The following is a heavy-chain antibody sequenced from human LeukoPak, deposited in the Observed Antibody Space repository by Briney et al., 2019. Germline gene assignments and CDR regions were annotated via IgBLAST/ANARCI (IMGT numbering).Heavy chain of an antibody. J-gene: IGHJ6*02. V-gene: IGHV4-61*01. CDR1: GGSVSSGSYY. CDR3: AREGARLLSFGMDV. CDR2: IYYSGST. Sequence: SETLSLTCTVSGGSVSSGSYYWSWIRQPPGKGLEWIGYIYYSGSTNYNPSLKSRVTISVDTSKNQFSLKLSSVTAADTAVYYCAREGARLLSFGMDVWGQGTTVTVPS. D-gene: IGHD2-15*01.